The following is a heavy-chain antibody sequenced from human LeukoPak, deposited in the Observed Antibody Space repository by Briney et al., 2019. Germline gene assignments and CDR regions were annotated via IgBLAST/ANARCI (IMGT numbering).Heavy chain of an antibody. CDR2: IYYSGST. D-gene: IGHD2-21*01. J-gene: IGHJ5*02. CDR1: GGSISSYY. CDR3: ARGDCGGDCYYKT. Sequence: SEALSLTCTVSGGSISSYYWSWIRQPPGKGLEWIGYIYYSGSTNYNPSLKSRVTISVDTSKNQFSLKLSSVTAADTAVYYCARGDCGGDCYYKTWGQGALVTVSS. V-gene: IGHV4-59*01.